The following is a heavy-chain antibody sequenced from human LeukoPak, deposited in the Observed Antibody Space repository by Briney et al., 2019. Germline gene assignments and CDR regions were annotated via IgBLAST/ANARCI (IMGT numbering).Heavy chain of an antibody. CDR2: IYDSGRT. CDR1: GGSISSYY. V-gene: IGHV4-59*01. J-gene: IGHJ4*02. D-gene: IGHD2-2*01. Sequence: SETLSLTCNVSGGSISSYYWSWIRQPPGKGLEWIGYIYDSGRTNYNPSLKRRVTISVDTSKNQFSLKLSSVTAADTAVYYCARDLRGTSCYDYWGQGAPVTVSS. CDR3: ARDLRGTSCYDY.